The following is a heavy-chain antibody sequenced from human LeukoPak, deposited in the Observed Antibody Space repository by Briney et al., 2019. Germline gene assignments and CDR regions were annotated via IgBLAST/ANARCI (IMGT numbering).Heavy chain of an antibody. Sequence: ASVKVSSKASGYTFTSYDINWVRQATGQGLEWMGWMNPNSGNTGYAQKFQGRDTITRNTSISTAYMELSSLRSEDTAVYYCARGRYSSSWYDSYYYYYMDVWGKGTTVTVSS. CDR3: ARGRYSSSWYDSYYYYYMDV. J-gene: IGHJ6*03. CDR2: MNPNSGNT. D-gene: IGHD6-13*01. CDR1: GYTFTSYD. V-gene: IGHV1-8*01.